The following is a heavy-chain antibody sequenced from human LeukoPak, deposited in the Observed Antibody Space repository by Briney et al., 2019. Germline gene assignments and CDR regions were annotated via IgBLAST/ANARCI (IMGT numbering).Heavy chain of an antibody. V-gene: IGHV1-69*13. J-gene: IGHJ5*02. Sequence: SVKVSCKASGGTFSSYAISWVRQAPGQGLEWMGGIIPIFGTANYAQKFQGRVTITADESTSTAYMELSSLRSEDTAVYYCARAAAGGYCSSTSCYYWFDPWGQGTLVTVSS. CDR1: GGTFSSYA. D-gene: IGHD2-2*01. CDR3: ARAAAGGYCSSTSCYYWFDP. CDR2: IIPIFGTA.